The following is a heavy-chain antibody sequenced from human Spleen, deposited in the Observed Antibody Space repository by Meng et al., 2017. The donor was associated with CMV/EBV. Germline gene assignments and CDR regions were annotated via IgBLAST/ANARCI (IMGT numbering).Heavy chain of an antibody. Sequence: GESLKISCAASGFTFSSNAMHWVRQAPGKGLEWVAVIWYDGSNKYYADSVKGRFTISRDNSKNTLYLQMNSLRAEDTAVYYCAKLESPIVYEKIFDIWGQGTMVTVSS. V-gene: IGHV3-33*06. D-gene: IGHD5/OR15-5a*01. J-gene: IGHJ3*02. CDR2: IWYDGSNK. CDR3: AKLESPIVYEKIFDI. CDR1: GFTFSSNA.